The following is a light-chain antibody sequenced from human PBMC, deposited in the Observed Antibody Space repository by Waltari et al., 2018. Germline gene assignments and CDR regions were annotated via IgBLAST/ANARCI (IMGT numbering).Light chain of an antibody. CDR3: QQSYSTPGFT. Sequence: DIQMTQSPSSLSASVGDRVTITCRASQSISSYLNWYQQKPGKAPKLLIYAASSLQSGVLSRFSGSGSGTDFTLTISSLQPEDFATYYCQQSYSTPGFTFGPGTKVDIK. CDR1: QSISSY. CDR2: AAS. V-gene: IGKV1-39*01. J-gene: IGKJ3*01.